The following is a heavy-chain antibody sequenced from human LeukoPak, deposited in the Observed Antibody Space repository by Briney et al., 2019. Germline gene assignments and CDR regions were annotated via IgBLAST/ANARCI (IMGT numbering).Heavy chain of an antibody. CDR1: GFTVSSNY. Sequence: SGGSLRLSCAASGFTVSSNYMSWVRQAPGKGLEWVSIIYSGGSTYDADSVKGRFTISRDNSKNTLYLQMNSLRAEDTAVYYCARDRGYGENWFDPWGQGTLVTVSS. CDR2: IYSGGST. CDR3: ARDRGYGENWFDP. V-gene: IGHV3-53*01. J-gene: IGHJ5*02. D-gene: IGHD4-17*01.